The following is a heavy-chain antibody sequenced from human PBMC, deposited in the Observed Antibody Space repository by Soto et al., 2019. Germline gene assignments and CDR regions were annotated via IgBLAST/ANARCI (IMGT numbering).Heavy chain of an antibody. Sequence: ASVKVSCKASGYTFTSYGISWVRQAPGQGLEWMGWISAYNGNTNYAQKLQGRVTMTTDTSTSTAYMGLRSLRSDDTAVDYCAGDQDCSGGSCYSGAEWFDPWGQGTLVTVSS. CDR1: GYTFTSYG. CDR3: AGDQDCSGGSCYSGAEWFDP. V-gene: IGHV1-18*01. D-gene: IGHD2-15*01. J-gene: IGHJ5*02. CDR2: ISAYNGNT.